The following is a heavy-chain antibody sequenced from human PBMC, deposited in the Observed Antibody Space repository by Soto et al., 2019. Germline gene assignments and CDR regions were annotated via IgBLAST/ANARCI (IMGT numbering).Heavy chain of an antibody. V-gene: IGHV2-70*01. CDR1: GFSLSTSGMC. Sequence: SGPTLVNPTQNLTLTCTFSGFSLSTSGMCLSWIRQPPGKALEWLALIDWVDDKYYSTSLKTRLTISKDTSKNQVVLTLTNVDPLDTGTYYCARMCRGWFDPWGQGTQVTVSS. CDR2: IDWVDDK. CDR3: ARMCRGWFDP. J-gene: IGHJ5*02. D-gene: IGHD2-15*01.